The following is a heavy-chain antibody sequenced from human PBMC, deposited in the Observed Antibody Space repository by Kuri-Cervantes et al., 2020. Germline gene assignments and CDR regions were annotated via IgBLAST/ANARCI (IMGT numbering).Heavy chain of an antibody. J-gene: IGHJ4*02. D-gene: IGHD3-10*01. Sequence: GESLKISCAASGFTFSDYYMSWIRQAPGKGLEWVANIKQDGSEKYYVDSVKGRFTISRDNAKNSLYLQMNSLRAEDTAVYYCARVDLPALVRGKIDYWGQGTLVTVSS. CDR1: GFTFSDYY. CDR3: ARVDLPALVRGKIDY. CDR2: IKQDGSEK. V-gene: IGHV3-7*01.